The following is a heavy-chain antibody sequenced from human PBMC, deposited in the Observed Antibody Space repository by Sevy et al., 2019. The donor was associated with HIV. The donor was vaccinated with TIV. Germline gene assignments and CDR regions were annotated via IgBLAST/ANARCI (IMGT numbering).Heavy chain of an antibody. CDR2: ISVKKGNA. CDR3: ARAPNYYDSSAHLDY. CDR1: GYTFNGYG. V-gene: IGHV1-18*01. D-gene: IGHD3-22*01. J-gene: IGHJ4*02. Sequence: ASVKVSCKASGYTFNGYGINWVRQAPGQGLEWVGWISVKKGNAKYAQEFQGRVAMTTDTSTSTVYMELRSLRSDDTAVYYCARAPNYYDSSAHLDYWGQGTLVTVSS.